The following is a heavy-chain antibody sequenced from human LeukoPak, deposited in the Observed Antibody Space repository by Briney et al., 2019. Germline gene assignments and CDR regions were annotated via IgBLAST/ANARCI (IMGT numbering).Heavy chain of an antibody. V-gene: IGHV1-2*02. CDR3: ARDGDYGTGSYYRGCIDS. Sequence: ASVKVSFKASGYSFTAFYLHWVRQAPGQGLEWMGWIHPRSGDTTYAQKFQGRVTLTRDTSISTACMDLSSLRSDDTAVYYCARDGDYGTGSYYRGCIDSWGQGTPVTVS. CDR2: IHPRSGDT. D-gene: IGHD3-10*01. CDR1: GYSFTAFY. J-gene: IGHJ4*02.